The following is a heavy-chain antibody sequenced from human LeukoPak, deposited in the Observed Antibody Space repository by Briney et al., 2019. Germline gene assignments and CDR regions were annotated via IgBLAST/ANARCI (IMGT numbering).Heavy chain of an antibody. J-gene: IGHJ4*02. CDR1: GFAFSGTW. Sequence: GSLRLSCVASGFAFSGTWMTWVRQAPGKGLQWVANIKEDGSEKYYVDSVEGRFTISRDNAKNSLYLQMNSLRAEDTAVYYCAREGNSRYYDSSGYGNWGQGTLVTVSS. CDR2: IKEDGSEK. D-gene: IGHD3-22*01. V-gene: IGHV3-7*01. CDR3: AREGNSRYYDSSGYGN.